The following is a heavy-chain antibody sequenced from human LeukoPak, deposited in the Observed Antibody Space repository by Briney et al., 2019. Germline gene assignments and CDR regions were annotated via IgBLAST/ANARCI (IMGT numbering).Heavy chain of an antibody. CDR1: GLTFSIYS. D-gene: IGHD3-10*01. Sequence: GGSLRLSCAASGLTFSIYSMNWVRQAPGKGLEWVSYISSTSSNIYYADSVKDRFTISRDNAKNSLYLQMNSLRAEDTAVYYCARIPTRSGGVFDYWGQGTLVTVSS. CDR2: ISSTSSNI. CDR3: ARIPTRSGGVFDY. J-gene: IGHJ4*02. V-gene: IGHV3-21*05.